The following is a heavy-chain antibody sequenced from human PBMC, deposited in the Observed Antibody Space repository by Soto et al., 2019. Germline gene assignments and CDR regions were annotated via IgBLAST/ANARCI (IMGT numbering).Heavy chain of an antibody. Sequence: ESGGGVVQPGRSLRLSCAASGFTFSSYAMHWVRQAPGKGLEWVAVISYDGSNKYYADSVKGRFTISRDNSKNTLYLQMNSLRAEDTAVYYCARGSGGYGDYWGQGTLVTVSS. J-gene: IGHJ4*02. CDR1: GFTFSSYA. V-gene: IGHV3-30-3*01. CDR3: ARGSGGYGDY. D-gene: IGHD5-12*01. CDR2: ISYDGSNK.